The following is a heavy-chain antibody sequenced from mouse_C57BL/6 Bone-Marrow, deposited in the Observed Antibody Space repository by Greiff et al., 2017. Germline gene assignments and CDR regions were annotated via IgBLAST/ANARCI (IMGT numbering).Heavy chain of an antibody. V-gene: IGHV3-8*01. CDR2: ISYSGST. CDR1: GYSITSDY. CDR3: ARSGITSSLGFDV. J-gene: IGHJ1*03. D-gene: IGHD1-1*01. Sequence: EVKLMESGPGLAKPSQTLSLTCSVPGYSITSDYWNWIRKFPGNKLEYMGYISYSGSTYYNPSLKSRISLTRNTSKNQYYLQLNSVTTEGTATDYGARSGITSSLGFDVWGTGTTVTVSS.